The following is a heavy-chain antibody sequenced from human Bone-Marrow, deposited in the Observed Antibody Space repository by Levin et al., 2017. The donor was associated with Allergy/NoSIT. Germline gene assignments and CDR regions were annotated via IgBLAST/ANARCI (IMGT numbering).Heavy chain of an antibody. CDR1: GFTFGSYA. J-gene: IGHJ4*02. Sequence: AGGSLRLSCAASGFTFGSYAMHWVRQAPGKGLECVGVISYDGSNKYYADSVKGRFTISRDNSMNTLYLQMNSLRAEDTAVYYCARDGSSSPNDLDYWGQGTLVTVSS. CDR3: ARDGSSSPNDLDY. CDR2: ISYDGSNK. V-gene: IGHV3-30-3*01. D-gene: IGHD6-6*01.